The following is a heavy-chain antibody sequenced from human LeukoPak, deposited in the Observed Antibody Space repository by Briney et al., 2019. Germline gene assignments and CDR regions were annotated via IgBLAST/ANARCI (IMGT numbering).Heavy chain of an antibody. D-gene: IGHD1-26*01. CDR3: ARDGGVGAYDAFDI. CDR2: ISSSSSYI. V-gene: IGHV3-21*01. Sequence: GGSLRLYCAASGFTFSSYSMNWVRHAPGKGLEWVSSISSSSSYIYYADSVKGRFTISRDNAKNSLYLQMNSLRAEDTAVYYCARDGGVGAYDAFDIWGQGTMVTVSS. J-gene: IGHJ3*02. CDR1: GFTFSSYS.